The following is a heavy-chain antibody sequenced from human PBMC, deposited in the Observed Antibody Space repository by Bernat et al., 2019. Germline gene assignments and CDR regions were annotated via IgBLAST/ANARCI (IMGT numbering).Heavy chain of an antibody. V-gene: IGHV2-5*02. CDR2: IYWDDDK. CDR3: ANRLGDFWSGMYAEYFQH. CDR1: GFSLSTSGVG. J-gene: IGHJ1*01. Sequence: QITLKESGPTLVKPTQTLTLTCTFSGFSLSTSGVGVGWIRQPPGKALEWLALIYWDDDKRYSPSLKSRLTITKDTSKNQVVLKMTNMDPVDTATYYFANRLGDFWSGMYAEYFQHWGQGTLVT. D-gene: IGHD3-3*01.